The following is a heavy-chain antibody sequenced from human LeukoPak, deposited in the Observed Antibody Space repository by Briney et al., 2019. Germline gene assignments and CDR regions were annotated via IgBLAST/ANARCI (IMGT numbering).Heavy chain of an antibody. CDR3: ARVVVPAAIGFDP. CDR2: INSDGSST. V-gene: IGHV3-74*01. D-gene: IGHD2-2*02. CDR1: GSTFSSYW. Sequence: GGSLRLSCAASGSTFSSYWMHWVRQAPGKGLVWVSRINSDGSSTSYADSVKGRFTISRDNAKNTLYLQMNSLRAEDTAVYYCARVVVPAAIGFDPWGQGTLVTVSS. J-gene: IGHJ5*02.